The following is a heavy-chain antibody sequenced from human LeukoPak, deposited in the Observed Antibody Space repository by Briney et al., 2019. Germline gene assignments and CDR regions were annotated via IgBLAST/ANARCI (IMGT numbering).Heavy chain of an antibody. CDR1: GGTFSSYA. CDR2: IIPTFGTA. V-gene: IGHV1-69*13. Sequence: ASVKVSCKASGGTFSSYAISWVRQAPGQGLEWMGGIIPTFGTANYAQKFQGRVTITADESTSTAYMELSSLRSADTAVYYCASKPVGYCSGDSCYAPAYYYYGMDVWGQGTTVTVSS. CDR3: ASKPVGYCSGDSCYAPAYYYYGMDV. D-gene: IGHD2-15*01. J-gene: IGHJ6*02.